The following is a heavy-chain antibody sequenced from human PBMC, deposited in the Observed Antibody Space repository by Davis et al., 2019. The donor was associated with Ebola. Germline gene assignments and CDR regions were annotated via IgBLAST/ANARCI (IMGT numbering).Heavy chain of an antibody. CDR1: GFTFSSYA. J-gene: IGHJ4*02. Sequence: GESLKISCAASGFTFSSYAMSWVRQAPGKGLEWVSAISGSGGSTYYADSVKGRFTISRDNAKNTLYLQMNSLRAEDTAVYYCARLLGYCSSTSCYSSLWGQGTLVTVSS. D-gene: IGHD2-2*01. CDR3: ARLLGYCSSTSCYSSL. V-gene: IGHV3-23*01. CDR2: ISGSGGST.